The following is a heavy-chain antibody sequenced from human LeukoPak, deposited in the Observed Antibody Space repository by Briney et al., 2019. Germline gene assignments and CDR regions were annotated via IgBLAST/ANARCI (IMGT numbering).Heavy chain of an antibody. CDR1: GFAFSSYA. CDR2: ISRRDDYT. J-gene: IGHJ4*02. Sequence: PGGSLRLSCAASGFAFSSYAMSWVRQPPGKGLEWVSVISRRDDYTYYADSVKGRFTISRDNSKNTLYLQMNTLRAEDTAVYYCANDYRSGGFHDFWGQGTLVTVSS. D-gene: IGHD3-10*01. V-gene: IGHV3-23*01. CDR3: ANDYRSGGFHDF.